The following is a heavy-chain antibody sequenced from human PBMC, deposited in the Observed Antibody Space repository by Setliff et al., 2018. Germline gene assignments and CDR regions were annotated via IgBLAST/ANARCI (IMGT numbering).Heavy chain of an antibody. D-gene: IGHD6-13*01. V-gene: IGHV1-3*03. CDR1: GYTFTTYA. CDR3: AADGVSPMHW. Sequence: ASVKVSCKASGYTFTTYAIHWVRQAPGQRLEWMGWISAGNGNTKYSQEFQARLTITRDTSATTGYMELSSLRSEDMAVYYCAADGVSPMHWWGQGTRVTVSS. J-gene: IGHJ4*02. CDR2: ISAGNGNT.